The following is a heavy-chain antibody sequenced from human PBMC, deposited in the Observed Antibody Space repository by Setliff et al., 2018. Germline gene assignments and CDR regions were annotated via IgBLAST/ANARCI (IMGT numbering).Heavy chain of an antibody. Sequence: SETLSLTCTVSGGSISSGGYYWSWIRQHPGKGLEWIGYIYYSGSTYYNPSLKSRVTISVDTSKNQFSLKLSSVTAADTAVYYCARGGPTLTISRVLVVSSFDPWGQGSRVTVSS. D-gene: IGHD3-3*01. CDR1: GGSISSGGYY. CDR2: IYYSGST. V-gene: IGHV4-31*03. CDR3: ARGGPTLTISRVLVVSSFDP. J-gene: IGHJ5*02.